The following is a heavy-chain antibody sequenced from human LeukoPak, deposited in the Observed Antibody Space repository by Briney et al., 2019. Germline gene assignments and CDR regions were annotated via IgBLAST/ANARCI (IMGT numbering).Heavy chain of an antibody. CDR3: ARDDGIQLWLQGQFDY. V-gene: IGHV3-21*01. D-gene: IGHD5-18*01. J-gene: IGHJ4*02. Sequence: GGSLRLSCAASGFTFSSYSMNWVRQAPGKGLEWASSISSSSSYIYYADSVKGRFTISRDNAKNSLYLQMNSLRAENTAVYYCARDDGIQLWLQGQFDYWGQGTLVTVSS. CDR1: GFTFSSYS. CDR2: ISSSSSYI.